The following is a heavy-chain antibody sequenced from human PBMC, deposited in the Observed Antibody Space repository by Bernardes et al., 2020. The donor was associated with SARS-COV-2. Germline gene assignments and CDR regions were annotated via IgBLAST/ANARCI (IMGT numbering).Heavy chain of an antibody. CDR3: ARSPVTMIVVVKYFDY. Sequence: LSLTCTVSGGSISSGGYYWSWIRQHPGKGLEWIGYIYYSGSTYYNPSLKSRVTISVDTSKNQFSLKLSSVTAADTAVYYCARSPVTMIVVVKYFDYWGQGTLVTVSS. V-gene: IGHV4-31*03. CDR1: GGSISSGGYY. D-gene: IGHD3-22*01. CDR2: IYYSGST. J-gene: IGHJ4*02.